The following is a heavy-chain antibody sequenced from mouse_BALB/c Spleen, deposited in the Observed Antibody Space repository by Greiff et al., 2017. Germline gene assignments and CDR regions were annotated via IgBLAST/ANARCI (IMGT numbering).Heavy chain of an antibody. D-gene: IGHD1-1*01. Sequence: EVKLVESGGGLVKPGGSLKLSCAASGFTFSSYGMSWVRQTPDKRLELVATINSNGGSTYYPDSVKGRFTISRDNAKNTLYLQMSSLKSEDTAMYYCARDGDYYGSSLYFDYGGQGTTLTVSS. CDR1: GFTFSSYG. CDR3: ARDGDYYGSSLYFDY. CDR2: INSNGGST. V-gene: IGHV5-6-3*01. J-gene: IGHJ2*01.